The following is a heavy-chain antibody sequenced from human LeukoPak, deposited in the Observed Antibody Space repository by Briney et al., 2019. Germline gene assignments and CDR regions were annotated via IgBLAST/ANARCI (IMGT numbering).Heavy chain of an antibody. J-gene: IGHJ4*02. CDR1: GFTFDDHA. Sequence: GGSLRLSCAASGFTFDDHAMHWVRQAPGKGLEWVCLISWDGDDTYYADSVKGRFTISRDNSKDSLYLQMNSLRAEDTALYYCAEGLYSGSYFFDYWGQGTLVTVSS. CDR3: AEGLYSGSYFFDY. CDR2: ISWDGDDT. V-gene: IGHV3-43D*03. D-gene: IGHD1-26*01.